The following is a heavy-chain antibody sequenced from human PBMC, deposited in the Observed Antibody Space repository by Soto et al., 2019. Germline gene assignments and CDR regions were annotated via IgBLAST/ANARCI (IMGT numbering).Heavy chain of an antibody. CDR1: GFTFSAYA. CDR3: ARVASIAAFY. D-gene: IGHD6-6*01. J-gene: IGHJ4*02. CDR2: ISGTSPST. V-gene: IGHV3-23*01. Sequence: GGSLRLSCAASGFTFSAYAMSWVRQAPGKGLEWVSAISGTSPSTYYADSVQGRFSISTDSSRNSLYLQMNSLRAEDTAVYYCARVASIAAFYWGQGTLVTVSS.